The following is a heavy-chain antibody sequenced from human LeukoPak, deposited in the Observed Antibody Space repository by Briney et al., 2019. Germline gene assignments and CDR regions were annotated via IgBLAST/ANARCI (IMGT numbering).Heavy chain of an antibody. CDR2: IYYSGST. Sequence: PSETLSLTCTVSGGSISSYYWSWIRQPPGKGLEWIGYIYYSGSTNYNPSLKSRVTISVDKSKNQFSLKLSSVTAADTAVYYCARVSGESIAAAGPFDYWGQGTLVTVSS. J-gene: IGHJ4*02. CDR1: GGSISSYY. CDR3: ARVSGESIAAAGPFDY. D-gene: IGHD6-13*01. V-gene: IGHV4-59*12.